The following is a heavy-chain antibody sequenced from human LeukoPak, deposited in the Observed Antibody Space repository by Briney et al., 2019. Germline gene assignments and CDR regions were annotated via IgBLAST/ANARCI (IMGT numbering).Heavy chain of an antibody. V-gene: IGHV3-30*02. J-gene: IGHJ4*02. CDR3: AKVRRYSSGWYGDY. Sequence: PGGSLRLSCAASGFTFRSYGMHWVRQAPGKGLEWVAFIRYDGSNKYYADSVKGRFTISRDNSKNTLYLQMNSLRAEDTAVYYCAKVRRYSSGWYGDYWGQGTLVTVSS. D-gene: IGHD6-19*01. CDR2: IRYDGSNK. CDR1: GFTFRSYG.